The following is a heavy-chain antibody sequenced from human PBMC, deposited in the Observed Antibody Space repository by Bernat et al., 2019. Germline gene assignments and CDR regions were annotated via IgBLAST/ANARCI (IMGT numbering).Heavy chain of an antibody. Sequence: QLQLQESGPGLVKPSETLSLTCTVSGGSISSSSYYWGWIRQPPGKGLEWIGSIYYSGSTYYNPSLKGRVTISVDTSKNQFSLKLGSVTAADTAVYYCVAVVEYGDYVWYFDLWGRGTLVTVSS. D-gene: IGHD4-17*01. J-gene: IGHJ2*01. CDR3: VAVVEYGDYVWYFDL. V-gene: IGHV4-39*01. CDR2: IYYSGST. CDR1: GGSISSSSYY.